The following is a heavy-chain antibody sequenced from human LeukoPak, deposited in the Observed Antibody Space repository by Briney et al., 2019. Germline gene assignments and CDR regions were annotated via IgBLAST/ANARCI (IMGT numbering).Heavy chain of an antibody. CDR2: INHSGST. CDR1: GGSFSGYY. Sequence: SETLSLTCAVYGGSFSGYYWSWIRQPPGKGLEWIGEINHSGSTNYNPSLKSRVTISADTSKNQFSLKLSSVTAADTAVYYCARGPSGLFYFDYWGQGTLVTVSS. D-gene: IGHD3-10*01. CDR3: ARGPSGLFYFDY. V-gene: IGHV4-34*01. J-gene: IGHJ4*02.